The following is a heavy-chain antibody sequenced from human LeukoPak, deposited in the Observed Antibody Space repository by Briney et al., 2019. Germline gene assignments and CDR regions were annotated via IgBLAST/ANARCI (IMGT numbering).Heavy chain of an antibody. Sequence: GASVKLSCKGSGGSFSSYANSWVWQPPGQGLGWMGRIFLIFGRANYEQKFQGRVTITTDKSTSTAYMALSSLRSEDTAVYYCARDLASVIVVVPAGLAFDIWGQGTIVTVSS. V-gene: IGHV1-69*04. CDR1: GGSFSSYA. J-gene: IGHJ3*02. CDR2: IFLIFGRA. CDR3: ARDLASVIVVVPAGLAFDI. D-gene: IGHD2-2*01.